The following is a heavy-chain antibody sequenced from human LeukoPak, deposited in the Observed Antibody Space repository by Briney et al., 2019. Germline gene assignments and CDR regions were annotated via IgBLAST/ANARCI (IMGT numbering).Heavy chain of an antibody. Sequence: ASVKVSCKASGYTLTSYGISWVRQAPGQGLEWMGWISAYNGNTNYAQKLQGRVTMTTDTSTSTAYMELRSLGSDDTAVYYCATSMVRGLFAFDIWGQGTMVTVSS. CDR1: GYTLTSYG. J-gene: IGHJ3*02. V-gene: IGHV1-18*01. CDR3: ATSMVRGLFAFDI. D-gene: IGHD3-10*01. CDR2: ISAYNGNT.